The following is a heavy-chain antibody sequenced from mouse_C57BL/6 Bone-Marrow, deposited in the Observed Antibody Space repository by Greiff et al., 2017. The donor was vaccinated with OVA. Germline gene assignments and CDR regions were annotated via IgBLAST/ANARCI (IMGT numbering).Heavy chain of an antibody. J-gene: IGHJ1*03. Sequence: EVQLVESGPELVKPGASVKISCKASGYSFTDYNMNWVKQSNGKSLEWIGVINPNYGTTSYNQKFKGKATLTVDQSSSTAYMQLNSLTSEDSAVYYCARRGYYYGSSLYWYFDVWGTGTTVTVSS. CDR2: INPNYGTT. CDR3: ARRGYYYGSSLYWYFDV. CDR1: GYSFTDYN. V-gene: IGHV1-39*01. D-gene: IGHD1-1*01.